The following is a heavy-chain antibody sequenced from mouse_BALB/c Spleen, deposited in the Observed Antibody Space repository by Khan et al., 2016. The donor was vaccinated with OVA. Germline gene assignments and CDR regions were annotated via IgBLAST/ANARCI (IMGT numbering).Heavy chain of an antibody. CDR2: ISYSDST. Sequence: EVQLQESGPGLVKPSQSLSLTCTVTGYSITSNYAWNWIRQFPGNKLEWMGYISYSDSTSYNPSLKSRISITRDTSKNQFFLQLNSVTTEDTDTYYCARGNYDGYAIDYWGQGTSVTVSS. D-gene: IGHD2-4*01. CDR1: GYSITSNYA. V-gene: IGHV3-2*02. CDR3: ARGNYDGYAIDY. J-gene: IGHJ4*01.